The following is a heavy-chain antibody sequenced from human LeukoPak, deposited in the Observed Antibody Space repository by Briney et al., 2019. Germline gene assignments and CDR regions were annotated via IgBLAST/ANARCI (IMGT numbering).Heavy chain of an antibody. D-gene: IGHD3-22*01. V-gene: IGHV1-2*02. CDR2: INPNSGGT. CDR3: ARNDDYYDGSGYYYRTPYYYMDV. CDR1: GNTLTDSF. Sequence: ASVKVSCKASGNTLTDSFIHWVRQAPGQGLEWMGWINPNSGGTNYAQKFQGRVTMTRDTSISTAYMELSRLRSDDTAVYYCARNDDYYDGSGYYYRTPYYYMDVWGKGTTVTVSS. J-gene: IGHJ6*03.